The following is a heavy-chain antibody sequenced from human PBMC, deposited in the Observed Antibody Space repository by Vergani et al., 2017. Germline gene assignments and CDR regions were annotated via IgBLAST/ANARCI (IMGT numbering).Heavy chain of an antibody. CDR1: GFTFSSYS. CDR2: ISSSSSYI. Sequence: EVQLVESGGGLVKPGGSLRLSCAASGFTFSSYSMNWVRQAPGKGLEWVSSISSSSSYIYYADSVKGRFTISRDKAKNSLYLQMNSLSAGDTAVYYCAKANPRNSGYDYLYYYHAMEVWGQGTTVTVSS. V-gene: IGHV3-21*04. J-gene: IGHJ6*02. CDR3: AKANPRNSGYDYLYYYHAMEV. D-gene: IGHD5-12*01.